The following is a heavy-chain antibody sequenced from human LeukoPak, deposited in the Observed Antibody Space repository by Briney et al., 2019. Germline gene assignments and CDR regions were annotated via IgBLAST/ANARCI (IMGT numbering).Heavy chain of an antibody. CDR2: ISGSGGST. CDR1: GFIFSNYD. J-gene: IGHJ3*02. Sequence: GGSLRLSCAASGFIFSNYDMNWVRQAPGKGLEWVSAISGSGGSTYYADSVKGRFTISRDNSKNTLYLQMNSLRAEDTAVYYCAKEKYGVDAFDIWGQGTMATVSS. CDR3: AKEKYGVDAFDI. D-gene: IGHD4-17*01. V-gene: IGHV3-23*01.